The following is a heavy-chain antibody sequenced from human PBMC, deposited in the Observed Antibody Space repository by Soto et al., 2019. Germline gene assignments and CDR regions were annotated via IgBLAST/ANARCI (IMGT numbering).Heavy chain of an antibody. J-gene: IGHJ4*02. Sequence: EVQLVESGGGLVKPGGSLRLSCVASGFTFSNAWMTWVRQAPGKGLEWIGLIKSETDGGTTDYAAPVKGRFIISRDDSRDTLYLQMYSLETEDTAVYYCATTGYFFGSGRLWGPGTLVTVSS. CDR1: GFTFSNAW. CDR2: IKSETDGGTT. V-gene: IGHV3-15*05. CDR3: ATTGYFFGSGRL. D-gene: IGHD3-10*01.